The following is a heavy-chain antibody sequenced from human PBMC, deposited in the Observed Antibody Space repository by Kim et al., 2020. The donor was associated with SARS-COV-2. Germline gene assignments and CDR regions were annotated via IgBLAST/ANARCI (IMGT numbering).Heavy chain of an antibody. V-gene: IGHV4-39*01. D-gene: IGHD6-19*01. J-gene: IGHJ2*01. Sequence: SETLSLTCTVSGGSLSSSSYYWGWIRQPPGKGLEWIGTAYYIGNTYYKPSLKSRVTISVDTSKNQFSLKLGSVTAADTAFYYCSRHQRYSSGWY. CDR3: SRHQRYSSGWY. CDR1: GGSLSSSSYY. CDR2: AYYIGNT.